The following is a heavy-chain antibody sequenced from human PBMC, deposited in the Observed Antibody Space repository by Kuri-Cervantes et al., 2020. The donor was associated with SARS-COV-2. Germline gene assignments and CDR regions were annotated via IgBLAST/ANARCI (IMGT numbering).Heavy chain of an antibody. D-gene: IGHD3-10*01. J-gene: IGHJ5*02. CDR1: GGSISSYY. CDR3: ARAGITMVRGVINNWFDP. V-gene: IGHV4-59*08. CDR2: VYYTGST. Sequence: SETLSLTCTVSGGSISSYYWSWIRQPPGKGLEWIGYVYYTGSTSYNPSLKSRLTMSLDTSKNQFSLKLSSVTAADTAVYYCARAGITMVRGVINNWFDPWGQGTLVTVSS.